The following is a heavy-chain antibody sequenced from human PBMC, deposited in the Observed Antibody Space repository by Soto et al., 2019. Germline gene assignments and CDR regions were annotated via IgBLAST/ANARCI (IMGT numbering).Heavy chain of an antibody. CDR2: ISYDETKS. D-gene: IGHD3-22*01. J-gene: IGHJ1*01. V-gene: IGHV3-30-3*01. Sequence: PGGSLRLSCAASGFTFRRYAIHWVRQAPGKGLEWVALISYDETKSYYADSVKGRFTISRDNSKNTLYLQMNSLRVEDTAVYYCARDFPNYYDSSGSLKLTSLTAADTAVYFCGRGGDAHKMGRHWGQGTLVTVSS. CDR3: ARDFPNYYDSSGSLKLTSLTAADTAVYFCGRGGDAHKMGRH. CDR1: GFTFRRYA.